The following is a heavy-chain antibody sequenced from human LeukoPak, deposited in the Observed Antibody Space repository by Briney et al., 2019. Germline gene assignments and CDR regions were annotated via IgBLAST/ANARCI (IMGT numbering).Heavy chain of an antibody. Sequence: GESLRISSKGSGYSYTSYWISWVRQMPGKGLEWMGTIDHSDSYTNYSPSFQGHVTISADKSINTAYLQWASLKAADTAMYYCSTARAFDSRSFDDWGQGSLVTVS. V-gene: IGHV5-10-1*01. CDR3: STARAFDSRSFDD. CDR2: IDHSDSYT. CDR1: GYSYTSYW. D-gene: IGHD5-12*01. J-gene: IGHJ4*02.